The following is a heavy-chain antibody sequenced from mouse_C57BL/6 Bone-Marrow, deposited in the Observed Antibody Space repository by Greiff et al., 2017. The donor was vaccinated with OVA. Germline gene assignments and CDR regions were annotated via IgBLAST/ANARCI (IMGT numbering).Heavy chain of an antibody. V-gene: IGHV1-59*01. J-gene: IGHJ1*03. CDR3: ARSRCLREGEQEYFDV. CDR1: GYTFTSYW. Sequence: QVQLQQPGAELVRPGTSVKLSCKASGYTFTSYWMHWVKQRPGQGLEWIGVIDPSDSYTNYNQKFKGKATLTVDTSSSTAYMQLSSLTSEDSAVYYCARSRCLREGEQEYFDVWGTGTTVTVSS. D-gene: IGHD1-1*01. CDR2: IDPSDSYT.